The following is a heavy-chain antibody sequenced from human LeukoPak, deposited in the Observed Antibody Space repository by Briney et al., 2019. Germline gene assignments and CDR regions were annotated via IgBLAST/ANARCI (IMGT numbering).Heavy chain of an antibody. J-gene: IGHJ4*02. CDR1: GFTSSSYA. V-gene: IGHV3-23*01. D-gene: IGHD2-2*01. CDR2: ISGSGGST. CDR3: AKVRVVVPAANFDY. Sequence: GGSLRLSCAASGFTSSSYAMSWVRQAPGKGLEWVSAISGSGGSTYYADSVKGRFTISRDNSKNTLYLQMNSLRAEDTAVYYCAKVRVVVPAANFDYWGQGTLVTVSS.